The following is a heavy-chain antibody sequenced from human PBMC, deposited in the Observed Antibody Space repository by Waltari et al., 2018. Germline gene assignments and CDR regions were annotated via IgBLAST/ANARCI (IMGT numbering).Heavy chain of an antibody. J-gene: IGHJ4*02. CDR2: ISSSSSTI. Sequence: EVQLVESGRGLVQPGGSLRLSCAASGFTFSSYSMNWVRQAPGKGLEWVSYISSSSSTIYYADSVKGRFTISRDNAKNSLYLQMNSLRAEDTAVYYCARDLGGVYQYFDYWGQGTLVTVSS. V-gene: IGHV3-48*04. CDR1: GFTFSSYS. D-gene: IGHD1-26*01. CDR3: ARDLGGVYQYFDY.